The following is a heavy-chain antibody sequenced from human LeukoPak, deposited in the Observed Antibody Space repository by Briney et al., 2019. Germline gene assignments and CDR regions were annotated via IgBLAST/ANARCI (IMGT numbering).Heavy chain of an antibody. J-gene: IGHJ4*02. D-gene: IGHD3-10*01. V-gene: IGHV3-15*01. CDR1: GFTFTNAW. Sequence: GGSLRLSCAASGFTFTNAWMSWVRQAPGKGLEWVGRIKSKGDGETIDNAAPVKGRFTMSRDDSKATLYLQMNSLKAEDTAVYYCTTDLGLTMIRGVIVYWGQGTLVTVSS. CDR3: TTDLGLTMIRGVIVY. CDR2: IKSKGDGETI.